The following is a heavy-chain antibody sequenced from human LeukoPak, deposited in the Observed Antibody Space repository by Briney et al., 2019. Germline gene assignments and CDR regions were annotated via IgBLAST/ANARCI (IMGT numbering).Heavy chain of an antibody. D-gene: IGHD1-26*01. CDR1: GGTFSSYA. J-gene: IGHJ5*02. CDR3: ARDSGSYANWFDP. Sequence: SVKVSCKASGGTFSSYAISWVRQAPGQGLEWMGRIIPIFGIANYAQKFQGRVTITAGKSTSTAYMELSSLRSEDTAVYYCARDSGSYANWFDPWGQGTLVTVSS. CDR2: IIPIFGIA. V-gene: IGHV1-69*04.